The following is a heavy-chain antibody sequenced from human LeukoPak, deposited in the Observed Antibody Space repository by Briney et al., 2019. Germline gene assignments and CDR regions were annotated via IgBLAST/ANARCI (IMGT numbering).Heavy chain of an antibody. Sequence: SETLSLTCTVSGGSISGGGYYWSWIRQHPGKGLEWIGYIYYSGSTYYNPSLKSRVTISVDTSKNQFSLKLSSVTAADTAVYYCARDRGPYSGYDSYYFDYWGQGTLVAVSS. CDR3: ARDRGPYSGYDSYYFDY. D-gene: IGHD5-12*01. CDR2: IYYSGST. CDR1: GGSISGGGYY. J-gene: IGHJ4*02. V-gene: IGHV4-31*03.